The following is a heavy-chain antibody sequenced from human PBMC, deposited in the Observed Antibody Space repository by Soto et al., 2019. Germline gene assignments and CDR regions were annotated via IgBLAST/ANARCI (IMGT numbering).Heavy chain of an antibody. CDR1: GYNFAGYW. V-gene: IGHV5-51*01. CDR2: IYPSDSDT. Sequence: GESLKISCKGSGYNFAGYWIAWVRQMPGKGLELMGIIYPSDSDTRYRPSFQGQVTISADKSISSAYLQWRSLRASDTPMYYCARGGVSTRTFDYWGQGTPVTVSS. J-gene: IGHJ4*02. CDR3: ARGGVSTRTFDY. D-gene: IGHD3-3*01.